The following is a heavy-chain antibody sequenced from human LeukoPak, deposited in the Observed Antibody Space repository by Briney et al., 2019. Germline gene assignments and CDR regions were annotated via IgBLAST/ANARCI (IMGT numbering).Heavy chain of an antibody. CDR3: VRGGAIRVTGMTPFDC. CDR2: TYYRSKWYN. J-gene: IGHJ4*02. D-gene: IGHD1-1*01. Sequence: SQTLSLTCAISGDSVSSNSAIWNWIRQSPSRGLEWLGRTYYRSKWYNDYAVSVKSRMTINPDTSKNQLSLQLNSVTPEDTATYYCVRGGAIRVTGMTPFDCWGQGTLVTVSS. CDR1: GDSVSSNSAI. V-gene: IGHV6-1*01.